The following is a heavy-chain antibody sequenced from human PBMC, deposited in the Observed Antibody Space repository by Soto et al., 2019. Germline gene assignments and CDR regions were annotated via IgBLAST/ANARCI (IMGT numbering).Heavy chain of an antibody. CDR3: AKDIDPIEAVEGGVDY. Sequence: EVQLVESGGVVVQPGGSLRLSCAASGFTFDDYTMHWVRQAPGKGLSWVSLISWDGGSKYYSDSVKGRFTIARDNRKTYLNLQMNSLKTEDTALYYCAKDIDPIEAVEGGVDYWGQGTLVTVSS. D-gene: IGHD6-25*01. CDR2: ISWDGGSK. J-gene: IGHJ4*02. CDR1: GFTFDDYT. V-gene: IGHV3-43*01.